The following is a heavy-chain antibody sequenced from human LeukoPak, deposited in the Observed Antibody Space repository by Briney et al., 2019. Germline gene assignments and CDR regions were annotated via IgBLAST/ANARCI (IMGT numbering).Heavy chain of an antibody. D-gene: IGHD3-10*01. CDR2: IYSGGST. Sequence: GGSLRLSCAASGFTVSSNYMSWVRQAPGKGLEWVSVIYSGGSTYYADSVKGRFTISRDNSKNTLYLQMNSLRAEDTAVYYCARHYGSGSPGGFDPWGQGTLVTVSS. J-gene: IGHJ5*02. CDR3: ARHYGSGSPGGFDP. V-gene: IGHV3-66*04. CDR1: GFTVSSNY.